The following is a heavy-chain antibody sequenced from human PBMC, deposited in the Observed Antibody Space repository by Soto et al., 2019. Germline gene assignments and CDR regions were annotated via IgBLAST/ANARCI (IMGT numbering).Heavy chain of an antibody. CDR1: SGSISSSNW. V-gene: IGHV4-4*02. CDR2: IYHSWST. CDR3: AKLTAVAGIYYYYYMDV. Sequence: QVQLQESGPGLVKPSGTLSLTCAVSSGSISSSNWWSWVRQPPGKGLEWIGEIYHSWSTNYNPSLKSRVTISVDKSKNQFSLKLSSVTAADTAVYYCAKLTAVAGIYYYYYMDVWGKGTTVTVSS. D-gene: IGHD6-19*01. J-gene: IGHJ6*03.